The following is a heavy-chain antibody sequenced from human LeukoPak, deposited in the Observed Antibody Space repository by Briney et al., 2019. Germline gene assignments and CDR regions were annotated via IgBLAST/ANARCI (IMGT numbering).Heavy chain of an antibody. CDR3: AAVGGRRAFQH. D-gene: IGHD3-16*01. CDR1: GGSISNYK. V-gene: IGHV4-59*01. Sequence: SETLSLTCTVSGGSISNYKWSWIRQPPGKGLEWVGYVHYSGSTNYNPSLKSRVTISVDTSKNQFSLKLSSVTAADTAVYYCAAVGGRRAFQHWGQGTLVTVSS. J-gene: IGHJ1*01. CDR2: VHYSGST.